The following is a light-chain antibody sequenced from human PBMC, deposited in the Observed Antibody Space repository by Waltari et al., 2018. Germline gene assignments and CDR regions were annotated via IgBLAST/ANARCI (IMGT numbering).Light chain of an antibody. J-gene: IGKJ4*01. V-gene: IGKV4-1*01. Sequence: DIVMTQSPDSLAVSLGERATINCKSSQSVLYSSNNKNYLAWYQQKPGQPPKLLIYWASTRESGVPDRFSGSGSGTDFTLTSSSLQAEDVAVYYCQQYYSTPPAFGGGTKVGIK. CDR3: QQYYSTPPA. CDR1: QSVLYSSNNKNY. CDR2: WAS.